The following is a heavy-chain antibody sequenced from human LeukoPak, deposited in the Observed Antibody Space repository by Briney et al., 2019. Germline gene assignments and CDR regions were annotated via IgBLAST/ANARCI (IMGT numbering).Heavy chain of an antibody. D-gene: IGHD3-22*01. Sequence: PSETLSLTCTVSGVSVSSGSYYWSWLRQPPGKGLEWIGYIYYSGSTNYNPSLKSRVTISVDTSKNQFSLKLSSVTAADTAVYYCARGKGGYYDSSGYYRYWGQGTLVTVSS. CDR3: ARGKGGYYDSSGYYRY. J-gene: IGHJ4*02. CDR1: GVSVSSGSYY. CDR2: IYYSGST. V-gene: IGHV4-61*01.